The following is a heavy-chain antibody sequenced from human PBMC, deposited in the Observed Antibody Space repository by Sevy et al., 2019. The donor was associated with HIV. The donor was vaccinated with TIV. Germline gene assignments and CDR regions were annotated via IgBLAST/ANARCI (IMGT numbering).Heavy chain of an antibody. J-gene: IGHJ3*01. CDR2: IKQDGSAK. D-gene: IGHD3-22*01. CDR1: GFTFSMYW. Sequence: GGSLRLSCAASGFTFSMYWMSWVRQAPGKGLEWVANIKQDGSAKYYGDSVRGGFTISRDNAKNSLSLQMNSLRVEDTAVDYCARGDYYDGSNSYIDAFDVWGQGTMVTVSS. V-gene: IGHV3-7*04. CDR3: ARGDYYDGSNSYIDAFDV.